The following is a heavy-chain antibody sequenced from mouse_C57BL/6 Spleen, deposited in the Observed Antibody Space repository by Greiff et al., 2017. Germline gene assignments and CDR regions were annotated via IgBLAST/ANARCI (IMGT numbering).Heavy chain of an antibody. V-gene: IGHV1-9*01. CDR1: GYTFTGYW. D-gene: IGHD2-4*01. CDR2: ILPGSGST. CDR3: ARFDYDGGYAIDY. J-gene: IGHJ4*01. Sequence: QVQLKQSGAELMKPGASVKLSCKATGYTFTGYWIEWVKQRPGHGLEWIGEILPGSGSTNDNEKFKGKATFTADTSSNTAYMQLSSLTTEDSAIYYCARFDYDGGYAIDYWGQGTSVTVSS.